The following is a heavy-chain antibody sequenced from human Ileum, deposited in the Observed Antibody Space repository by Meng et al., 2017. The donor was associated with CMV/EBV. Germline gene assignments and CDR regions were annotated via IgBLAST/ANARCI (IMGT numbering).Heavy chain of an antibody. D-gene: IGHD3-10*01. J-gene: IGHJ4*02. CDR1: GVSISSYY. V-gene: IGHV4-59*01. CDR2: VYSTGST. Sequence: QVQLQESGPGLVKPSETLSLTCSVSGVSISSYYWSWIRQAPGKGLEWIGYVYSTGSTNYSPSLRSRVTISVDTSRNQFSLRLSSVTAADTAVYYCARTGRFGSYYFDYWGQGTLVTVSS. CDR3: ARTGRFGSYYFDY.